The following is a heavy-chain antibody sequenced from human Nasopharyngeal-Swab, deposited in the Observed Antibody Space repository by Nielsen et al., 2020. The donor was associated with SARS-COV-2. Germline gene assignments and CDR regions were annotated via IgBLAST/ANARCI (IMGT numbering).Heavy chain of an antibody. CDR3: ARTDGYTLNNAFDI. Sequence: GESLKISCAASGFTFSSYSMNWVRQAPGKGLEWVSSISSSSSYIYYGDSVKGRFTIPRDNAKNSLYLQMNSLRAEDTAVYYCARTDGYTLNNAFDIWGQGTMVTVSS. CDR2: ISSSSSYI. V-gene: IGHV3-21*01. D-gene: IGHD5-24*01. J-gene: IGHJ3*02. CDR1: GFTFSSYS.